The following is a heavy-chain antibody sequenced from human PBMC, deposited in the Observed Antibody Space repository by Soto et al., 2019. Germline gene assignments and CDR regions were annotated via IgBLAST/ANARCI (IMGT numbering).Heavy chain of an antibody. J-gene: IGHJ4*02. CDR3: VRDEVTPLRLGFDY. V-gene: IGHV1-18*01. CDR2: INPYNENT. Sequence: QIQLVQSGAEVKKPGASVKVSCKASDYSFSSYAISWVRQTPGQGLEWMGWINPYNENTNYAQKYEGRITITADTSTSTAYMELRSLRFDDTATYYCVRDEVTPLRLGFDYWGQGTLVTVSS. CDR1: DYSFSSYA. D-gene: IGHD2-21*02.